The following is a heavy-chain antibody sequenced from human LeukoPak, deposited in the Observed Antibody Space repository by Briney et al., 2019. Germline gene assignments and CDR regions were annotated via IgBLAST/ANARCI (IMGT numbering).Heavy chain of an antibody. CDR1: GFTFSTYA. D-gene: IGHD1-26*01. Sequence: PGGSLRLSCAASGFTFSTYAMFWVRQAPGKGLVWVSQINGDESRANYADSVRGRFTVSRDNAKNTLYLQMNSLRAEDTAVYYCARGGAIAGFDYWGQGTLVTVSS. CDR2: INGDESRA. J-gene: IGHJ4*02. CDR3: ARGGAIAGFDY. V-gene: IGHV3-74*01.